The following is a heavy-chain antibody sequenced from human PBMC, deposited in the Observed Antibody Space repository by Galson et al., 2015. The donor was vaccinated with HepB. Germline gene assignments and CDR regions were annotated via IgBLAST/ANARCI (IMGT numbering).Heavy chain of an antibody. V-gene: IGHV3-7*03. CDR3: ARDSSGYYGSYFYGMDV. Sequence: SLRLSCAASGFTPTTYRLNWVRQAPGKGLAWVANIKQGGSEKYYVDSVKGRFTISRDNAKNSLYLQMHSLTADDTAVSYCARDSSGYYGSYFYGMDVRGRGTTVTVFS. CDR1: GFTPTTYR. CDR2: IKQGGSEK. J-gene: IGHJ6*02. D-gene: IGHD3-22*01.